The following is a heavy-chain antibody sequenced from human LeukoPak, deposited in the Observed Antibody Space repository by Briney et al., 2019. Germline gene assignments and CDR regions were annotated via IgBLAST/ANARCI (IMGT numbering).Heavy chain of an antibody. CDR3: ATLGRIVVVPAASGDYFDY. CDR1: GYTFTSYD. J-gene: IGHJ4*02. V-gene: IGHV1-46*03. D-gene: IGHD2-2*01. CDR2: SNPSGGST. Sequence: ASVKVSCKASGYTFTSYDMHWVRQAPGQGLEWMGISNPSGGSTSYAQKFQGRVTMTRDTSTSTVYMELSSLRSEDTAVYYCATLGRIVVVPAASGDYFDYWGQGTLVTVSS.